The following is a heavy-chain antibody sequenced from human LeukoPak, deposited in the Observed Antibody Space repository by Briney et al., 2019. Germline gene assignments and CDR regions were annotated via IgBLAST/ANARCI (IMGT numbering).Heavy chain of an antibody. CDR3: ARGRIVSSGSYGY. CDR2: IYYSGST. CDR1: GGSISSYY. D-gene: IGHD1-26*01. V-gene: IGHV4-59*12. Sequence: SETLSLTCSVSGGSISSYYWSWIRQPPGKGLEWIGYIYYSGSTNYNPSLKSRVTISVDTSKNQFSLKLSSVTAADTAVYYCARGRIVSSGSYGYWGQGTLVTVSS. J-gene: IGHJ4*02.